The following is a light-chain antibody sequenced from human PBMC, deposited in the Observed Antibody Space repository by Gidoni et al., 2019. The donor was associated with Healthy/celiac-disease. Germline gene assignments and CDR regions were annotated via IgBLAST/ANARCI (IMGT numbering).Light chain of an antibody. CDR1: KLGDKY. CDR2: QDS. J-gene: IGLJ2*01. V-gene: IGLV3-1*01. CDR3: QAWDSSTVV. Sequence: SYELTQPRSVSVSPGQTASITCSGDKLGDKYACWYQQKPGQSPVLVIYQDSKRPSGFPERFSGSNSGNTATLTISGTQAIDEADYYCQAWDSSTVVFGGGTKLTVL.